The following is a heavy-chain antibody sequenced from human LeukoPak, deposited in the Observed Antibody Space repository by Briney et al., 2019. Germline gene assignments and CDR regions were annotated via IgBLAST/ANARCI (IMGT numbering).Heavy chain of an antibody. V-gene: IGHV3-30*02. J-gene: IGHJ6*03. Sequence: GGSLRLSCAASGFTFSSYGMHWVRQAPGKGLEWVAFILYDGSNKYYADSVKGRFTISRDNSKNTLYLQMNSLRAEDTAVYYCVKVAEEIVVVPAHYYYYYMDVWGKGTTVTVSS. CDR1: GFTFSSYG. CDR3: VKVAEEIVVVPAHYYYYYMDV. CDR2: ILYDGSNK. D-gene: IGHD2-2*01.